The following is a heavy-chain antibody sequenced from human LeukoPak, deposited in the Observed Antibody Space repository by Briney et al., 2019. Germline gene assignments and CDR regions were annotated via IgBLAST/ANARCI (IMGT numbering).Heavy chain of an antibody. CDR3: AKALNMITFAPFDY. Sequence: GGSLRLSCAASGFTFSSYGMHWVRQAPGKGLEWVAFIRYDGSNKYYADSVKGRFTISRDNSKNTLYLQMNSLRAEDTAVYYCAKALNMITFAPFDYWGQGTLVTVSS. CDR1: GFTFSSYG. D-gene: IGHD3-16*01. CDR2: IRYDGSNK. J-gene: IGHJ4*02. V-gene: IGHV3-30*02.